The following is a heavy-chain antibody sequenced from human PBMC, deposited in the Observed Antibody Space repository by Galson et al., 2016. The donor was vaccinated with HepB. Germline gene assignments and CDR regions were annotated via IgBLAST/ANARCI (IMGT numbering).Heavy chain of an antibody. CDR3: AREPSGWENSGYFDY. Sequence: SLRLSCAASGFTFSNYAMNWVRQAPGKGLEWVSTISPSGGTTYYADSVKGRFTISRDNSKNTLYLQMNSLRAEDTAVYFCAREPSGWENSGYFDYWGQGTVVTVSS. CDR1: GFTFSNYA. CDR2: ISPSGGTT. J-gene: IGHJ4*02. V-gene: IGHV3-23*01. D-gene: IGHD1-26*01.